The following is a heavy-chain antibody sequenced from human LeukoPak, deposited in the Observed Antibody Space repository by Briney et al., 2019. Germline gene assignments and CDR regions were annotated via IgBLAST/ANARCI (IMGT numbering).Heavy chain of an antibody. J-gene: IGHJ5*02. CDR2: IYTSGST. V-gene: IGHV4-4*07. CDR3: ARDRWYSSSWYWFDP. Sequence: SETLSLTCTVSGGSISSYYWSWIRRPAGKGLEWIGRIYTSGSTNYNPSLKSRVTMSVDTSKNQFSLKLSSVTAADTAVYYCARDRWYSSSWYWFDPWGQGTLVTVSS. D-gene: IGHD6-13*01. CDR1: GGSISSYY.